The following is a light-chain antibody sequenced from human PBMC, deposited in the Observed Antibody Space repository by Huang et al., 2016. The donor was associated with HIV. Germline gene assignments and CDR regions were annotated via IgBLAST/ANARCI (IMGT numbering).Light chain of an antibody. CDR2: TTS. V-gene: IGKV1-39*01. J-gene: IGKJ3*01. CDR3: QQSYSSPRVT. Sequence: DIQMTQSPSSLSAFVGDSVTITCRASQDVNIHLNWYQQKPGKGPKLLIYTTSTLYIGVPSRFSGSGSGTDFTLTINSLQPEDSATYFCQQSYSSPRVTFGPGTKINI. CDR1: QDVNIH.